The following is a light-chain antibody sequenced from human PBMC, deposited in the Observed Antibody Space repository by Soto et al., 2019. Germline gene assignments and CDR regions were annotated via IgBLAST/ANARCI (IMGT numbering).Light chain of an antibody. Sequence: QSALTQPPSVSGAPGQRVTISCTGSASNIGADYDAHWYQQLPGAAPQLLIYSNTNRPSGVPDRISGSKSGASAYLSITGLQAEDEADYYCQAYDRSLNGWVFGGGTQLTVL. V-gene: IGLV1-40*01. J-gene: IGLJ3*02. CDR2: SNT. CDR3: QAYDRSLNGWV. CDR1: ASNIGADYD.